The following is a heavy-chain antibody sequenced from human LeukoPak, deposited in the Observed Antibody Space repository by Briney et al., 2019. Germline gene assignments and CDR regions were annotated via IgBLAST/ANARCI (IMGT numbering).Heavy chain of an antibody. CDR3: ARVRRYYDSSGYYYTNFDY. CDR2: INHSGST. J-gene: IGHJ4*02. D-gene: IGHD3-22*01. Sequence: SETLSLTCAVYGGSFSGYYWSWIRQPPGKGLEWIGEINHSGSTNYNPSLKSRVTISVDTSKNQFSLKLSSVTAADTAVYYCARVRRYYDSSGYYYTNFDYWGQGTLVTVSS. CDR1: GGSFSGYY. V-gene: IGHV4-34*01.